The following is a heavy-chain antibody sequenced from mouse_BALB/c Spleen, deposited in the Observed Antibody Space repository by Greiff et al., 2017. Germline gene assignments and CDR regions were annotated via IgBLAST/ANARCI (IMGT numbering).Heavy chain of an antibody. Sequence: QVQLKQSGAELARPGASVKMSCKASGYTFTSYTMHWVKQRPGQGLEWIGYINPSSGYTNYNQKFKDKATLTADKSSSTAYMQLSSLTSEDSAVYYCARSWDSYYAMDYWGQGTSVTVSS. V-gene: IGHV1-4*01. J-gene: IGHJ4*01. CDR2: INPSSGYT. CDR1: GYTFTSYT. D-gene: IGHD3-3*01. CDR3: ARSWDSYYAMDY.